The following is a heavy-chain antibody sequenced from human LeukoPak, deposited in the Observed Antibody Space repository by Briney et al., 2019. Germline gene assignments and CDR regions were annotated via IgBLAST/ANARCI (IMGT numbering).Heavy chain of an antibody. CDR2: INPNSGAT. V-gene: IGHV1-2*02. J-gene: IGHJ4*02. Sequence: ASVKVSCKASGYTFTGYYIHWVRQAPGQGLEWMGWINPNSGATNYAQKFQGRVAMTRDTSISTAYMEVSRLRSDDTALYYCARGQRQMYGTFDYWGQGTLVTVSS. CDR1: GYTFTGYY. D-gene: IGHD6-25*01. CDR3: ARGQRQMYGTFDY.